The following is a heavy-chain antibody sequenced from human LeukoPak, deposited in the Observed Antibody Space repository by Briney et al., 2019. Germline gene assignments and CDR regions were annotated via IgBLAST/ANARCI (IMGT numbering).Heavy chain of an antibody. J-gene: IGHJ6*02. CDR1: GYTFTGYY. CDR3: AREPPGDSSSWVRDYYYGMDV. CDR2: INPNSGGT. D-gene: IGHD6-13*01. Sequence: ASVKVSCKASGYTFTGYYMHWVRQAPGQGLEWMGWINPNSGGTNYAQKFQGRVTMTRDTSISTAYMELSRLRSDDTAVYYCAREPPGDSSSWVRDYYYGMDVWGQGTTVTVSS. V-gene: IGHV1-2*02.